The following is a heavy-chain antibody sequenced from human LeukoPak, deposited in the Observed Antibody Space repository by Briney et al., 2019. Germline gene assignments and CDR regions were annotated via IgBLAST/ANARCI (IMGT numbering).Heavy chain of an antibody. J-gene: IGHJ5*02. CDR1: GGSISSSSYY. CDR2: IYYSGST. CDR3: AREAQYRSSRGGFDP. Sequence: SETLSLTCTVSGGSISSSSYYWGWIRQPPGKGLEWIGYIYYSGSTNYNPSLKSRVTISVDTSKNQFSLKLSSVTAADTAVYYCAREAQYRSSRGGFDPWGQGTLVTVSS. D-gene: IGHD6-13*01. V-gene: IGHV4-61*01.